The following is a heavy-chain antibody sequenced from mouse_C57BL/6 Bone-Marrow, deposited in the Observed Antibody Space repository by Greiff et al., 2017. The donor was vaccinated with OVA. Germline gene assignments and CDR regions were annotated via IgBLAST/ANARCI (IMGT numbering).Heavy chain of an antibody. J-gene: IGHJ2*01. CDR1: GYTFTSYD. Sequence: VQLQQSGPELVKPGASVKLSCKASGYTFTSYDINWVKQRPGQGLEWIGWIYPRDGSTKYNEKVKGKATLTVATSSSTADMELHSMTNEDSAVYFCARERGLRREGFDYWGQGTTLTVSS. CDR3: ARERGLRREGFDY. V-gene: IGHV1-85*01. D-gene: IGHD2-4*01. CDR2: IYPRDGST.